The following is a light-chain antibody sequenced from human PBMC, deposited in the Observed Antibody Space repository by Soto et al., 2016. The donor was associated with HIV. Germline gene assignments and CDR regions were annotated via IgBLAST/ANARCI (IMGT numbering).Light chain of an antibody. Sequence: DIQMTQSPSSLSASVGDRVTITCRASQSISNYLNWYQQKPGKAPKVLIYAASSLQSGVPLRFSGSGSGTDFTLTISSLQPEDFATYYCQQANSFPYTFGQGTKLE. CDR1: QSISNY. CDR2: AAS. V-gene: IGKV1-39*01. J-gene: IGKJ2*01. CDR3: QQANSFPYT.